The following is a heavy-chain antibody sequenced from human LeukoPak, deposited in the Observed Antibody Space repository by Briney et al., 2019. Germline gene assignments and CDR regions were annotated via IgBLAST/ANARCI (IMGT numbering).Heavy chain of an antibody. D-gene: IGHD3-10*01. J-gene: IGHJ4*02. CDR3: AKFLGGFDY. V-gene: IGHV3-30*18. CDR1: GFTFSSYG. CDR2: IPYDGSNK. Sequence: GGSLRLSCAASGFTFSSYGMHWVRQAPGKGLEWVAVIPYDGSNKYYADSVKGRFTISRDNSKNTLYLQMNSLRAEDTAVYYCAKFLGGFDYWGQGTLVTVSS.